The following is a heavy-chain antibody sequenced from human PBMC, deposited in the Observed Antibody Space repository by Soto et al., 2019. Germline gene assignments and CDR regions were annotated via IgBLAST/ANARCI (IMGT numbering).Heavy chain of an antibody. V-gene: IGHV1-69*12. D-gene: IGHD3-3*02. CDR3: ARVVISITWNYYYGMDV. CDR1: GGIFTTFV. J-gene: IGHJ6*02. CDR2: IIPMFGTP. Sequence: QVQLVQSGAEVKRTGSSVRVSCKASGGIFTTFVFSWVRQAPGQGLEWMGGIIPMFGTPNYAQKFQGRVTITADESTSTVYMELSSLRSDDPAVYYCARVVISITWNYYYGMDVWGQGTTVTVSS.